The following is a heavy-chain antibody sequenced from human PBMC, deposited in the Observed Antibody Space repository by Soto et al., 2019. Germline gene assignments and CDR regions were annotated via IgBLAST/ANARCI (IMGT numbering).Heavy chain of an antibody. CDR2: IIPILGIA. D-gene: IGHD2-2*01. V-gene: IGHV1-69*02. CDR1: GGTFSSYT. CDR3: ARGIVVVPAAISSWFDP. J-gene: IGHJ5*02. Sequence: GASVKVSCKASGGTFSSYTISWVRQAPGQGLEWMGRIIPILGIANYAQKFQGRVTITADKSTSTAYMELSSLRSEDTAVYYCARGIVVVPAAISSWFDPRGQGTLVTVSS.